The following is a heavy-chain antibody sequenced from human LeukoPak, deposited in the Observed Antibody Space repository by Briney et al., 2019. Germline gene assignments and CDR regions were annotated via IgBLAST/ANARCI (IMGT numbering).Heavy chain of an antibody. CDR2: INPNDGDT. D-gene: IGHD2-2*01. J-gene: IGHJ4*02. CDR3: ARANFLYCSSSTCLFDY. V-gene: IGHV1-2*02. CDR1: GYTFTDYY. Sequence: GTSVKVSCNASGYTFTDYYMHWVRQAPGQGFEWMGWINPNDGDTNSAQKFQGRVTTTRDTSISTAHMEVSRLRSDDTAVYYCARANFLYCSSSTCLFDYWGQGTLVTVSS.